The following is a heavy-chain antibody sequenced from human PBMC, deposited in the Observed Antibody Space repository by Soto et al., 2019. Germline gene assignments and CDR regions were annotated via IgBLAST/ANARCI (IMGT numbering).Heavy chain of an antibody. CDR3: ASIPMVRGPSDY. Sequence: ESGGGLVQPGGSLRLSCAASGFTFSTYWMHWVRQAPGKGLVWVPRINGDGTTTQYADSVKGRFTISRDNAKNTLYLQMNTLRGDDTAMYYCASIPMVRGPSDYWGQGTLVTVSS. D-gene: IGHD3-10*01. CDR1: GFTFSTYW. J-gene: IGHJ4*02. CDR2: INGDGTTT. V-gene: IGHV3-74*02.